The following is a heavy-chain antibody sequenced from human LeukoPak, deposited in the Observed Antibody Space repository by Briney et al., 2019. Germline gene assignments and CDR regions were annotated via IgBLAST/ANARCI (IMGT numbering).Heavy chain of an antibody. CDR3: ARSVPNGGYFDY. CDR2: LYATGSS. V-gene: IGHV4-4*07. Sequence: SETLSLTCTVSGGSITSSYYWHWIRQPPGKGLEWFGRLYATGSSRYNPSLKSRVTMSVDKSKNQFSLKLTSVTAADTAVYYCARSVPNGGYFDYWGQGTLVTVSS. J-gene: IGHJ4*02. CDR1: GGSITSSYY. D-gene: IGHD2-8*01.